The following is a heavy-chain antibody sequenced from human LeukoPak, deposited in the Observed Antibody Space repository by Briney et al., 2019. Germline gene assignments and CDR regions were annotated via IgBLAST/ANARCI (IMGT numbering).Heavy chain of an antibody. V-gene: IGHV1-58*02. CDR2: IVVGSGNT. CDR3: AGYCGGDCLYDY. CDR1: GFTFTNSA. D-gene: IGHD2-21*02. Sequence: ASVKVSCKASGFTFTNSAMQWVRQARGQRLEWIGWIVVGSGNTNYAQKFQERVTITREMSTSTAYMELSSLRSEDTAVYYCAGYCGGDCLYDYWGQGTLVTVSS. J-gene: IGHJ4*02.